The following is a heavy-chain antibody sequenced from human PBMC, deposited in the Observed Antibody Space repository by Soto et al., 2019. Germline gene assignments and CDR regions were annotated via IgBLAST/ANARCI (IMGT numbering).Heavy chain of an antibody. D-gene: IGHD6-6*01. J-gene: IGHJ4*02. V-gene: IGHV1-69*06. CDR1: GDTFNTYE. Sequence: QVQLVQSGAEVKKPGSSVKVSCKASGDTFNTYEINGVRQAPGQGPEWMGGIFPFIDTSTYAKKFQGRVTITADTSTNTVYMELSGLRSGDTAVYFCARGGYSSSFRFDYWGQGTRVTVS. CDR3: ARGGYSSSFRFDY. CDR2: IFPFIDTS.